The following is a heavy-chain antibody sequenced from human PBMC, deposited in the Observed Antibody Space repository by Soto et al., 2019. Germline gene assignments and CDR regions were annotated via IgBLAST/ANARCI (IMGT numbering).Heavy chain of an antibody. CDR1: GGTFSSYA. D-gene: IGHD3-22*01. CDR2: IIPIFGTA. CDR3: ARVSDSSGYYYVLSLVAFDI. Sequence: SVKVSCKASGGTFSSYAISWVRQAPGQGLEWMGGIIPIFGTANYAQKFQGRVTITADESTSTAYMELSSLRSEDTAVYYCARVSDSSGYYYVLSLVAFDIWGQGTMVTVSS. V-gene: IGHV1-69*13. J-gene: IGHJ3*02.